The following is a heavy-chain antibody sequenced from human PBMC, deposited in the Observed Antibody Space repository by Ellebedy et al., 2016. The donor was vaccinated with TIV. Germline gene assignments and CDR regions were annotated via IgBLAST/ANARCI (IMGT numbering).Heavy chain of an antibody. V-gene: IGHV5-10-1*01. J-gene: IGHJ3*02. CDR3: ARRYYYDSMDAFDI. Sequence: GESLKISCTGSGYSFTSYWISWVRQMPGKGLEWMGRIDPSDSYTNHSPSLQGHVTISADKSISTAYLQWSSLKASDTAMYYCARRYYYDSMDAFDIWGQGTMVTVSS. CDR2: IDPSDSYT. CDR1: GYSFTSYW. D-gene: IGHD3-22*01.